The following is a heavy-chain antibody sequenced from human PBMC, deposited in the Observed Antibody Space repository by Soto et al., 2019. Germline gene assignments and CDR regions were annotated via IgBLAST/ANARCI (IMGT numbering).Heavy chain of an antibody. Sequence: TLSLTCTVSGGSISSSSYYWGWIRQPPGKGLEWIGSIYYSGSTYYNPSLKSRVTISVDTSKNQFSLKLSSVTAADTAVYYCARQPDYDFWSGYYIDYWGQGTLVTVSS. CDR3: ARQPDYDFWSGYYIDY. CDR1: GGSISSSSYY. J-gene: IGHJ4*02. D-gene: IGHD3-3*01. V-gene: IGHV4-39*01. CDR2: IYYSGST.